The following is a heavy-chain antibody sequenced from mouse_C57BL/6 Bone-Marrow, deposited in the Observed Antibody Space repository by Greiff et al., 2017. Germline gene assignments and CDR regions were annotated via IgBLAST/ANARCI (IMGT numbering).Heavy chain of an antibody. D-gene: IGHD1-1*01. Sequence: QVQLQQPGAELVKPGASVKMSCKASGYTFTSYWITWVKQRPGQGLEWIGDIYPGSGSTNYNEKFKSKATLTVDTSSSTAYMQLSSLTSEDSAVYYCARKAYFITTVVDFDYWGQGTTLTVSS. CDR3: ARKAYFITTVVDFDY. V-gene: IGHV1-55*01. CDR1: GYTFTSYW. J-gene: IGHJ2*01. CDR2: IYPGSGST.